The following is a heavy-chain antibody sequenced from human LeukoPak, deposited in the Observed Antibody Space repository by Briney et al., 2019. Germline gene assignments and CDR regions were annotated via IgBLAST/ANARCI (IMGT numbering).Heavy chain of an antibody. CDR2: INPNSGGT. Sequence: ASVKVSCKASGYTFIGYYMHWVRQAPGQGLEWMGWINPNSGGTNYAQKFQGRVTMTRDTSITTAYMELSRLRSDDTAVYYCARGGSHYYDSSGYYPEDFWGQGTLVTVSS. CDR1: GYTFIGYY. CDR3: ARGGSHYYDSSGYYPEDF. J-gene: IGHJ4*02. D-gene: IGHD3-22*01. V-gene: IGHV1-2*02.